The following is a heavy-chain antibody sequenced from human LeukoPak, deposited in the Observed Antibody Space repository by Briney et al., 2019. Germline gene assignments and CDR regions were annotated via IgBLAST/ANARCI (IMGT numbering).Heavy chain of an antibody. V-gene: IGHV4-34*01. Sequence: SETLSLTCAVYGGSFSGYYWSWIRQPPGKGLEWIGEINHSGSTNYNPSLKSRVTISVDTSKNQFSLKLSSVTAADTAVYYCARGGWEVTTIRLRVPSYRYFDYWGQGTLVTVSS. CDR2: INHSGST. D-gene: IGHD4-17*01. CDR1: GGSFSGYY. J-gene: IGHJ4*02. CDR3: ARGGWEVTTIRLRVPSYRYFDY.